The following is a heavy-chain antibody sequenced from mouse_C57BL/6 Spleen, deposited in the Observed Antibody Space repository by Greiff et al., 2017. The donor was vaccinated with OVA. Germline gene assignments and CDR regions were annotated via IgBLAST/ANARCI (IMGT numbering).Heavy chain of an antibody. CDR2: IYPGSGST. Sequence: QVQLQQPGAEFVKPGASVKMSCKASGYTFTSYWITWVKQRPGQGLEWIGDIYPGSGSTNYNEKFKSKATLTVDTSSSTAYMQLSSLKSEDSEVYDCARRYYGSSGDYWGQGTTLTVSS. CDR1: GYTFTSYW. J-gene: IGHJ2*01. D-gene: IGHD1-1*01. V-gene: IGHV1-55*01. CDR3: ARRYYGSSGDY.